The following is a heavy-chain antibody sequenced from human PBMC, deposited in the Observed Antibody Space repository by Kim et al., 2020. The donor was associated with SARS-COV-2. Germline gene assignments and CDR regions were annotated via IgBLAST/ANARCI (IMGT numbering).Heavy chain of an antibody. D-gene: IGHD6-13*01. Sequence: GGSLRLSCAASGFTFSSYEMNWVRQAPGKGLEWVSYISSSGSTIYYADSVKGRFTISRDNAKNSLYLQMNSLRAEDTAVYYCARGGRSGYGRGMDVWGKGTPITVSS. CDR3: ARGGRSGYGRGMDV. V-gene: IGHV3-48*03. CDR1: GFTFSSYE. J-gene: IGHJ6*04. CDR2: ISSSGSTI.